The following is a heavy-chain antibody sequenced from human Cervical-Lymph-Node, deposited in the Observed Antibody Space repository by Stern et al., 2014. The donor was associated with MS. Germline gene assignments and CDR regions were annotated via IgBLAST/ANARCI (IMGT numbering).Heavy chain of an antibody. Sequence: EMQLDASGGGLVQPGGSLRLSCAASGFTFLSYSMNWVRQAPGKGLEWVSYISSGSRTIYYADSVRGRFTISRDNAKNALYLQMNSLRDEDTAVYYCARSASIGDYWGQGTLVTVSS. J-gene: IGHJ4*02. CDR2: ISSGSRTI. D-gene: IGHD3-16*01. V-gene: IGHV3-48*02. CDR3: ARSASIGDY. CDR1: GFTFLSYS.